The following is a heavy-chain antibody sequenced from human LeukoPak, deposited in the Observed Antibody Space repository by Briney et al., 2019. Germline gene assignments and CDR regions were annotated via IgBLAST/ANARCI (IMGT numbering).Heavy chain of an antibody. D-gene: IGHD6-6*01. CDR2: ISSGSTYM. J-gene: IGHJ3*02. Sequence: PGGSLRLSCAASGFTFSSYWMNWVRQAPGKGLEWVSSISSGSTYMYYADSVKGRFTISRDNAQNSVFLQMNSLRAEDTAVYYCGRVGGRSKAAKGDAFDIWGQGTMVVVSS. V-gene: IGHV3-21*06. CDR1: GFTFSSYW. CDR3: GRVGGRSKAAKGDAFDI.